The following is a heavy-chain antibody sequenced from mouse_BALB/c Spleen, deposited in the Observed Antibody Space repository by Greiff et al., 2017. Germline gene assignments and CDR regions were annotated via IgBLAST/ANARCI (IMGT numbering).Heavy chain of an antibody. Sequence: EVKVVESGPSLVKPSQTLSLTCSVTGDSITSGYWNWIRKFPGNKLEYMGYISYSGSTYYNPSLKSRISITRDTSKNQYYLQLNSVTTEDTATYYCARGDDGAWFAYWGQGTLVTVSA. CDR3: ARGDDGAWFAY. CDR2: ISYSGST. D-gene: IGHD2-12*01. V-gene: IGHV3-8*02. CDR1: GDSITSGY. J-gene: IGHJ3*01.